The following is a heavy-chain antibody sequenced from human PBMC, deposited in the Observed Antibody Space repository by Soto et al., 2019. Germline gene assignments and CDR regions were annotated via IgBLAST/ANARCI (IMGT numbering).Heavy chain of an antibody. V-gene: IGHV4-31*03. J-gene: IGHJ6*02. CDR2: IYYSGST. CDR1: GGSIRSGGYY. CDR3: ARDTGQQLVRNYYYGMDV. D-gene: IGHD6-13*01. Sequence: SETLSLTCTVSGGSIRSGGYYWSWIRQHPGKGLEWIGYIYYSGSTYYNPSLKSRVTISVDTSKNQFSLKLSSVTAADTAVYYCARDTGQQLVRNYYYGMDVWGQGTTVTVSS.